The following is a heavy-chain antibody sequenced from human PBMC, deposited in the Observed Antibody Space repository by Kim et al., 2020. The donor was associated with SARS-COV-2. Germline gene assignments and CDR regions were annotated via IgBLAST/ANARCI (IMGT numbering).Heavy chain of an antibody. V-gene: IGHV4-31*03. CDR2: IYYSGST. Sequence: SETLSLTCTVSGGSISSGGYYWSWIRQHPGKGLEWIGYIYYSGSTYYNPSLKSRVTISVDTSKNQFSLKLSSVTAADTAVYYCARDEGGGPLPAATYYGMDVWGQGTTVTVSS. D-gene: IGHD2-2*01. CDR1: GGSISSGGYY. CDR3: ARDEGGGPLPAATYYGMDV. J-gene: IGHJ6*02.